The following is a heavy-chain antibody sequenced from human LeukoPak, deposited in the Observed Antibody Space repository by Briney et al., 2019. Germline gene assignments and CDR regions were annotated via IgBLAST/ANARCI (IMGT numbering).Heavy chain of an antibody. V-gene: IGHV3-7*01. Sequence: GGSLRLSCAASGFTFSSFWMSWVRQAPGKGLEWVASIKQDATEKFYVDSVKDRFTISRDNAKTSVYLEMNSLRVEDTAVYYCARGNIPGAGRFDPWGQGTLVTVSS. CDR2: IKQDATEK. D-gene: IGHD6-13*01. CDR3: ARGNIPGAGRFDP. CDR1: GFTFSSFW. J-gene: IGHJ5*02.